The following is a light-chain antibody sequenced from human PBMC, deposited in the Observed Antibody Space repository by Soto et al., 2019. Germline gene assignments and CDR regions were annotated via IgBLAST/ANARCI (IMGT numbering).Light chain of an antibody. V-gene: IGKV3-20*01. CDR2: GAS. Sequence: EIVLTQSPGTLSLSPGERATLSCRASQGVSGSYLAWYQQKPGQAPRLLIYGASSRATGIPNRFSGCESGTDFTLTISRLEPEDFAVYYCQHYGSSPRTFGQGTKVEIK. CDR3: QHYGSSPRT. CDR1: QGVSGSY. J-gene: IGKJ1*01.